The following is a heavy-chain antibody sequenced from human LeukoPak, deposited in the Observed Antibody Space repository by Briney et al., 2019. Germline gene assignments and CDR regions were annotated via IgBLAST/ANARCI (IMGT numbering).Heavy chain of an antibody. V-gene: IGHV4-31*03. CDR1: GGSISSGGYY. CDR2: IYYSGST. Sequence: SQTLSLTCTVSGGSISSGGYYWSWIRQHPGKGLEWIGYIYYSGSTYYNSSLKSRVTISVDTSKSQFSLKLSSVTAADTAVYYCARDNRIWNEGDWFDPWGQGTLVTVSS. CDR3: ARDNRIWNEGDWFDP. D-gene: IGHD1-1*01. J-gene: IGHJ5*02.